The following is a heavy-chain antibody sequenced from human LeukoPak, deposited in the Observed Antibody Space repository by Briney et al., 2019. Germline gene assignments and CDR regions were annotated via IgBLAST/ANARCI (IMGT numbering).Heavy chain of an antibody. D-gene: IGHD3-10*01. Sequence: ASVKVSCTASGYTFTIYGISWVRQAPGQGLGWMGWISAYKGNTNYAQKFQGRVTMTTDTSTSTAYMELRSLRSDDTAVYYCARAPFGWFGELSWFDPWGQGTLVTVSS. CDR2: ISAYKGNT. CDR3: ARAPFGWFGELSWFDP. J-gene: IGHJ5*02. V-gene: IGHV1-18*04. CDR1: GYTFTIYG.